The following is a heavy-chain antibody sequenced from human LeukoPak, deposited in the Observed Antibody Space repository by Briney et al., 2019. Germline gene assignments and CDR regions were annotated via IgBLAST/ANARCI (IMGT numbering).Heavy chain of an antibody. CDR1: GGTFSSYT. CDR2: IIPILGIA. V-gene: IGHV1-69*04. Sequence: SVKVSYKASGGTFSSYTISWVRQAPGQGLEWMGRIIPILGIANYAQKFQGRVTITADKSTSTAYMELSSLRSEDTAVYYCARDGAENSFDIWGQGTMVTVSS. J-gene: IGHJ3*02. CDR3: ARDGAENSFDI. D-gene: IGHD2/OR15-2a*01.